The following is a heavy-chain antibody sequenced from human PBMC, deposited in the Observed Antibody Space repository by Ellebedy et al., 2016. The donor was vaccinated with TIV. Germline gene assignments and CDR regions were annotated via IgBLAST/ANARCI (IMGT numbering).Heavy chain of an antibody. Sequence: ASVKVSCKASGGTFSSYAISWVRQAPGQGLEWMGWISAYNGNTNYAQKLQGRVTMTTDTSTSTAYMELRSLSADDTAVYYCARKGVRGWERGLGYGMDVWGQGTTVTVSS. V-gene: IGHV1-18*01. CDR2: ISAYNGNT. CDR3: ARKGVRGWERGLGYGMDV. D-gene: IGHD1-26*01. J-gene: IGHJ6*02. CDR1: GGTFSSYA.